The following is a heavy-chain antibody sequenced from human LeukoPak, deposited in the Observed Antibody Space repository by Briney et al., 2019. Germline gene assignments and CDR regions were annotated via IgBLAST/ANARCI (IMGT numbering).Heavy chain of an antibody. Sequence: GGSLRLSCAVSGFTFSSYSMNWVRQAPGRGLEWVSYISDSGSTIYYADSVKGRFTISRDNAKNTLYLQMNSLRAEDTAVYYCAKANPSSNPPGYWGQGTLVTVSS. CDR2: ISDSGSTI. CDR1: GFTFSSYS. D-gene: IGHD4-11*01. CDR3: AKANPSSNPPGY. J-gene: IGHJ4*02. V-gene: IGHV3-48*01.